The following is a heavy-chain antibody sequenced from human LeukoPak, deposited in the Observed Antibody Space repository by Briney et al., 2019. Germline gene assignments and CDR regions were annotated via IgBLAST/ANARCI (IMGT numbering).Heavy chain of an antibody. V-gene: IGHV3-30*04. CDR2: ISYDGSNK. D-gene: IGHD3-22*01. CDR3: ARGEDYYDSSGYFDY. J-gene: IGHJ4*02. CDR1: GFTFSSYA. Sequence: GGSLRLSCAASGFTFSSYAMHWVRQAPGKGLEWVAVISYDGSNKYYADSVKGRFTISRDNSKNTLYLQMNSLRAEDTAVYYCARGEDYYDSSGYFDYWGQGTLVTVSS.